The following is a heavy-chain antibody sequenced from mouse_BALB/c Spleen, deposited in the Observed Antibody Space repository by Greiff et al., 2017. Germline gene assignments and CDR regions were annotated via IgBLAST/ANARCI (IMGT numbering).Heavy chain of an antibody. J-gene: IGHJ3*01. Sequence: EVQLQQSGGGLVQPGGSLKLSCAASGFDFSRYWMSWVRQAPGKGLEWIGEINPDSSTINYTPSLKDKFIISRDNAKNTLYLQMSKVRSEDTALYYCARPEGYGQAWFAYWGQGTLVTVSA. V-gene: IGHV4-1*02. D-gene: IGHD1-1*02. CDR1: GFDFSRYW. CDR3: ARPEGYGQAWFAY. CDR2: INPDSSTI.